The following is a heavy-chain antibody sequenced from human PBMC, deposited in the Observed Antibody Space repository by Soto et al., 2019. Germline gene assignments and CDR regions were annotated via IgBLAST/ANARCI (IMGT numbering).Heavy chain of an antibody. J-gene: IGHJ5*02. V-gene: IGHV2-70*01. Sequence: SGPALVNPTQTLTLTCTFSGFSLSTSGMCLSWIRQPPGKALEWLALIDWVDDKYYSTSLKTRLTISKDTSKNQVVLTLTNVDPLDTGTEDCARMCRGWFDPWGQGTQVTVSS. D-gene: IGHD2-15*01. CDR2: IDWVDDK. CDR3: ARMCRGWFDP. CDR1: GFSLSTSGMC.